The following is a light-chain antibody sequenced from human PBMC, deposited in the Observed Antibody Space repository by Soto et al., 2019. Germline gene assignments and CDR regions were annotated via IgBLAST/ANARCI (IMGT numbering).Light chain of an antibody. V-gene: IGLV1-44*01. Sequence: QSVLTQPPSASGTPGQRVTIYCSGSSSNIGSNTVNWYQQLPGTAPKLLIYSNNQRPSGVPDRFSGSKSGTSASLAISGLQSEDEADYYCAAWDDSLNVVFGGGTKVTVI. J-gene: IGLJ2*01. CDR2: SNN. CDR1: SSNIGSNT. CDR3: AAWDDSLNVV.